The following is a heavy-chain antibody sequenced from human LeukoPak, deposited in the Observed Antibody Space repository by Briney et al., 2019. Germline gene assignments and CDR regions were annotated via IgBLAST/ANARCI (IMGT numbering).Heavy chain of an antibody. Sequence: ASVKVSCKASGYTFTGYYMHWVRQATGQGLEWMGWMNPNSGNTGYAQKFQGRVTITRNTSISTAYMELSSLRSEDTAVYYCARGDPDYWGQGTLVTVSS. J-gene: IGHJ4*02. V-gene: IGHV1-8*03. CDR2: MNPNSGNT. CDR1: GYTFTGYY. CDR3: ARGDPDY.